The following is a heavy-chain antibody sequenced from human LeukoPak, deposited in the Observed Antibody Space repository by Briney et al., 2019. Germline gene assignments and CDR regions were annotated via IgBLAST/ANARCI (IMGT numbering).Heavy chain of an antibody. CDR2: IYYSGST. Sequence: PSETLSLTCTAPGGSISSYYWSWIRQPPGKGLEWIGYIYYSGSTNYNPSLKSRVTISVDTSKNQFSLKLNSVTAADTAVYYCARGGWELFDYWGQGTLVTVSS. V-gene: IGHV4-59*01. J-gene: IGHJ4*02. CDR3: ARGGWELFDY. D-gene: IGHD1-7*01. CDR1: GGSISSYY.